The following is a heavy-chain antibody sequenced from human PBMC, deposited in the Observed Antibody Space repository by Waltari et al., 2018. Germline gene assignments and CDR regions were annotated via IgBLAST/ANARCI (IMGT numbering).Heavy chain of an antibody. D-gene: IGHD2-15*01. V-gene: IGHV4-4*02. CDR3: ARDRGRGLYLDS. CDR2: IHRSGRT. Sequence: QLQLQESGPGLVKPSGTLSLTCAVSGVSMTNTSFCSWVRQPPGKGLGWIGQIHRSGRTNYNPSFASRVSMSIDTSNNHFSLMVTSATAADTAVYYCARDRGRGLYLDSWGQGTLVTVSP. CDR1: GVSMTNTSF. J-gene: IGHJ4*02.